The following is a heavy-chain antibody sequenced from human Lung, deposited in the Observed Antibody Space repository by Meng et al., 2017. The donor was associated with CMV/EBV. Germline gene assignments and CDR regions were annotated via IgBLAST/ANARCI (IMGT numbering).Heavy chain of an antibody. J-gene: IGHJ4*02. CDR3: ALDYENYGYYYAFDY. CDR2: INPNSDGT. D-gene: IGHD3-10*01. Sequence: VQLVQSGAEVKRPGASVKVSCRASGNTFTGYYIHWVRQAPGQGLEWMGRINPNSDGTIYAQDFKGRVTITRDTSINTAYVDLTRLTSADTAVYYCALDYENYGYYYAFDYWGQGTLVTVSS. CDR1: GNTFTGYY. V-gene: IGHV1-2*06.